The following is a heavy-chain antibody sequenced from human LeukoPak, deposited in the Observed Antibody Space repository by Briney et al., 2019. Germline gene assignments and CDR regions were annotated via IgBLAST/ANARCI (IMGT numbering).Heavy chain of an antibody. J-gene: IGHJ4*02. CDR2: ISWNSGSI. Sequence: GGSLRLSCAASGFTFDDYAMHWVRQAPGKGLEWVSGISWNSGSIGYADSVKGRFTISRDNAKNSLYLQMNSLRTEDTALYYCAKDLGYDSSGLIDYWGQGTLVTVSP. CDR1: GFTFDDYA. V-gene: IGHV3-9*01. D-gene: IGHD3-22*01. CDR3: AKDLGYDSSGLIDY.